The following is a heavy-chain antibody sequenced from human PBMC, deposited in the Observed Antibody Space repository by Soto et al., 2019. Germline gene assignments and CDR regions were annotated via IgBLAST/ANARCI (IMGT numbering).Heavy chain of an antibody. CDR1: GFTFSDYY. Sequence: QVQLVESGGGLVKPGGSLRLSCAASGFTFSDYYMSWIRQAPGKGLEWVSYISSSGSTIYYADSVKGRFTISRDNAENSLYLQMTSLRAEDTAVYYCARASSSYGFMYYGMDVWGQGTTVTVSS. CDR3: ARASSSYGFMYYGMDV. V-gene: IGHV3-11*01. CDR2: ISSSGSTI. D-gene: IGHD6-6*01. J-gene: IGHJ6*02.